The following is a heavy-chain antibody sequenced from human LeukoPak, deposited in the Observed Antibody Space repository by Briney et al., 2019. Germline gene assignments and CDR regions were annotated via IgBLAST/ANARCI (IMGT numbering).Heavy chain of an antibody. V-gene: IGHV4-59*01. CDR3: ARMDSGYHLAFDY. D-gene: IGHD5-12*01. Sequence: PSETLSLTCTVSGGSISSYYWSWIRQPPGKRLEWIGYIYYSGSTNYNPSLKSRVTISVDTSKNQFSLKLSSVTAADTAVYYCARMDSGYHLAFDYWGQGTLVTVSS. CDR1: GGSISSYY. CDR2: IYYSGST. J-gene: IGHJ4*02.